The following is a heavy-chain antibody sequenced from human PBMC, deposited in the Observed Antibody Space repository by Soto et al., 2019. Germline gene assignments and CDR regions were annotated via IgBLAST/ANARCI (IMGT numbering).Heavy chain of an antibody. V-gene: IGHV3-48*03. D-gene: IGHD1-26*01. Sequence: GGSLRLSCAASGFTFSSYEMNWVRQAPGKGLEWVSYISSSGSAIYYADSVKGRFTISRDNAKNSLYLQMNSLRAEDTAVYYCAIFDLGSYPYYYYYYGMDVWGQGTTVTVSS. CDR1: GFTFSSYE. CDR3: AIFDLGSYPYYYYYYGMDV. J-gene: IGHJ6*02. CDR2: ISSSGSAI.